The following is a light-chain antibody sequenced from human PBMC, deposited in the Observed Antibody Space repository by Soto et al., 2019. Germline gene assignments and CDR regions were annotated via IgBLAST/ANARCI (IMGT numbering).Light chain of an antibody. CDR1: QSISNW. CDR2: NAS. CDR3: QQYNSYSWT. Sequence: DIQMTQSPSTLSASVGDRVTITCRASQSISNWLAWYQQKPGKAPKLLIYNASCLESGVPSRFSGSGSGTEFTITISSLQPDDFATYYCQQYNSYSWTFGQGTKVEIK. J-gene: IGKJ1*01. V-gene: IGKV1-5*03.